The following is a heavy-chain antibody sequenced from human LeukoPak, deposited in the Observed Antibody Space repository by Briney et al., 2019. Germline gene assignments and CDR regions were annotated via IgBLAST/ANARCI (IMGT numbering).Heavy chain of an antibody. CDR3: AKPRTAAIKSYFDY. V-gene: IGHV3-53*01. CDR1: GFIVSSNY. Sequence: PGGSLRLSCAASGFIVSSNYMSWVRQAPGKGLEWVSVIYSGGNTYYADSVKGRFTISRDNSKNTLYLQMNSLRAEDTAVYYCAKPRTAAIKSYFDYWGQGTLVTVSS. D-gene: IGHD2-2*01. J-gene: IGHJ4*02. CDR2: IYSGGNT.